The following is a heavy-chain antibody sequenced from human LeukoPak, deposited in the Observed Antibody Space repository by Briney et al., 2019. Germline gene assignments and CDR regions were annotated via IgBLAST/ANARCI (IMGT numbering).Heavy chain of an antibody. CDR2: INHRGDT. Sequence: NPSETLSLTCAVYSESGSFSGYYWSWIRQPPGKGLEWIGEINHRGDTNYNPSLKSRVTISVATSKNQFSLKLTSVTAADTAVYFCARGTLYGEYVFDYWGQGTLVTVSS. J-gene: IGHJ4*02. CDR1: SESGSFSGYY. D-gene: IGHD4-17*01. V-gene: IGHV4-34*01. CDR3: ARGTLYGEYVFDY.